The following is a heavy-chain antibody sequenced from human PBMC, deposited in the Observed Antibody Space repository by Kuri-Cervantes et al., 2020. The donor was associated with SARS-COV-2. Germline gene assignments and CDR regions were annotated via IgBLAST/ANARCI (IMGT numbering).Heavy chain of an antibody. CDR1: GYTFTSYD. CDR3: ARAEDTVMVVAATSYYYGMDV. Sequence: ASVKVSCKASGYTFTSYDINWVRQATGQGLEWMGWMNPNSGNTGYAQKLQGRVTITADKSTSTAYMELSSLRSEDTAVYYCARAEDTVMVVAATSYYYGMDVWGQGTTVTVSS. CDR2: MNPNSGNT. J-gene: IGHJ6*02. V-gene: IGHV1-8*01. D-gene: IGHD2-15*01.